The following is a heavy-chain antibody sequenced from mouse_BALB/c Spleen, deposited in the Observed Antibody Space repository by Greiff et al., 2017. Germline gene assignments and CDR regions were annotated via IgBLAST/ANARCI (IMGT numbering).Heavy chain of an antibody. Sequence: EVQLVESGGGLVKPGGSLKLSCAASGFTFSSYTMSWVRQTPEKRLEWVATISSGGSYTYYPDSVKGRFTISRDNAKNTLYLQMSSLKSEDTAMYYCTRDLDGNYAMDYWGQGTSVTVSS. D-gene: IGHD2-1*01. J-gene: IGHJ4*01. CDR1: GFTFSSYT. CDR2: ISSGGSYT. V-gene: IGHV5-6-4*01. CDR3: TRDLDGNYAMDY.